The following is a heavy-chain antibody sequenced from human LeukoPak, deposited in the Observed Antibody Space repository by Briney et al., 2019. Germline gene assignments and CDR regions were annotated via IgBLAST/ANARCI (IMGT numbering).Heavy chain of an antibody. J-gene: IGHJ3*02. Sequence: HTGGSLRLSCAASGFPFSGYAMTWVRQAPGKGLEWVSRISGSGTNTYDADSVKGRFTISRDNSKNTLYLQMNSLRAEDTAVYYCAKGIVVVISGNAFDIWGQGTMVTVSS. CDR1: GFPFSGYA. V-gene: IGHV3-23*01. D-gene: IGHD3-22*01. CDR2: ISGSGTNT. CDR3: AKGIVVVISGNAFDI.